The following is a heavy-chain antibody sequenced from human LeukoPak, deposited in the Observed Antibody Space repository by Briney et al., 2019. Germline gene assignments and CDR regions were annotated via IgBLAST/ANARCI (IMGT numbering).Heavy chain of an antibody. V-gene: IGHV4-59*01. J-gene: IGHJ4*02. CDR3: AREDSSGFGVD. D-gene: IGHD6-19*01. CDR2: IYYSGST. Sequence: SETLSLTCTVSGGSISSYYWNWIRQPPGKGLEWIGYIYYSGSTNYNPSLKSRVTISVDTSKNQFSLKLSSVTAADTAVYYCAREDSSGFGVDWGQGTLVTVSS. CDR1: GGSISSYY.